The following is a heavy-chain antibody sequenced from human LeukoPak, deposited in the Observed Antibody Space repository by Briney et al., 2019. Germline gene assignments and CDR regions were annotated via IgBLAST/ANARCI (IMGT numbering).Heavy chain of an antibody. V-gene: IGHV3-74*01. J-gene: IGHJ4*02. D-gene: IGHD7-27*01. CDR1: GFSFSDYW. Sequence: GGSLRLSCAASGFSFSDYWMLWVRQAPGKGLLWVSRVKGDGSGITYADSVKGRFTISRDNAKNTLYLQMNSLRVEDTAVYCCARDYWGSGDYWGQGTLVTVSS. CDR3: ARDYWGSGDY. CDR2: VKGDGSGI.